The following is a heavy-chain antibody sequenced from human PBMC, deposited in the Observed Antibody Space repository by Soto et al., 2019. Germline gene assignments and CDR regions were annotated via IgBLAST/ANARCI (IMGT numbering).Heavy chain of an antibody. J-gene: IGHJ4*02. CDR1: GGSISSGGYY. D-gene: IGHD6-13*01. CDR2: IYYSGST. CDR3: ARVKGGILDY. Sequence: SETLSLTCTVSGGSISSGGYYWSWIRQHPGKGLEWIGYIYYSGSTYYNPSLKSRVTISVDTSKNQFPLKLSSVTAADTAVYYCARVKGGILDYWGQGTLVTVSS. V-gene: IGHV4-31*03.